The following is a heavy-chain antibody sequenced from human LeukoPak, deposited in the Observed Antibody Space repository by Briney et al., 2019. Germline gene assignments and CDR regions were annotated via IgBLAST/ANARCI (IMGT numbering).Heavy chain of an antibody. CDR1: GVSISSCNYY. J-gene: IGHJ5*02. Sequence: PSQTLSLTCTVSGVSISSCNYYWIWIRQPAGQGLVWIGRIYSSGSTHYNPSLKSRVTTSVDTSNNQFSHKQSSVTAADTAVYYCARTPRIATTDNNWFDPWGQGTLVTVSS. CDR3: ARTPRIATTDNNWFDP. D-gene: IGHD1-1*01. CDR2: IYSSGST. V-gene: IGHV4-61*02.